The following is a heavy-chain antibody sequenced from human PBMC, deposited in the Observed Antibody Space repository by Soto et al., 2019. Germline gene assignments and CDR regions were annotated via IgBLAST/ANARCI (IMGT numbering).Heavy chain of an antibody. CDR1: GFTVSSNY. V-gene: IGHV3-53*01. CDR3: ARDRVESGYPEYFQH. D-gene: IGHD3-22*01. Sequence: EVQLVESGGGLIQPGGSLRLSCAASGFTVSSNYMSWVRQAPGKGLEWVSVIYSGGSTYYADSVKGRFTISRDNSENTLYLQMNSLRAEDTAVYYCARDRVESGYPEYFQHWGQGTLVTFPS. CDR2: IYSGGST. J-gene: IGHJ1*01.